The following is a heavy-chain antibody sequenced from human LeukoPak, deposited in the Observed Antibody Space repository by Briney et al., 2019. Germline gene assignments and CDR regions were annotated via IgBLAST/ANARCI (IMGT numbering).Heavy chain of an antibody. V-gene: IGHV4-38-2*01. CDR3: ARLKGSWSIDY. CDR1: GYSISSGYY. CDR2: IFHGESS. D-gene: IGHD6-13*01. J-gene: IGHJ4*02. Sequence: PSETLSLTCAVSGYSISSGYYWGWIRQPPGKGLEWIGNIFHGESSYLNPSLKSRITISVDTSKNRFSLKLTSVTAADTAVYYCARLKGSWSIDYWGQGTLVSASS.